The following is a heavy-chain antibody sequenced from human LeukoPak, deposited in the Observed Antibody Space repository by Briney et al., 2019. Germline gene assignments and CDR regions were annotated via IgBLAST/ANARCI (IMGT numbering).Heavy chain of an antibody. J-gene: IGHJ6*02. CDR1: GGSISSHY. Sequence: SETLSLTCTVSGGSISSHYWSWIRQPPGKGLEWIGYIYYSGTTNYNPSLKSRVTISVDTSKNQFSLKLSSVTAADTAVYYCARTSIAVAGTFPYYYYYGMDVWGQGTTVTVSS. D-gene: IGHD6-19*01. CDR3: ARTSIAVAGTFPYYYYYGMDV. V-gene: IGHV4-59*08. CDR2: IYYSGTT.